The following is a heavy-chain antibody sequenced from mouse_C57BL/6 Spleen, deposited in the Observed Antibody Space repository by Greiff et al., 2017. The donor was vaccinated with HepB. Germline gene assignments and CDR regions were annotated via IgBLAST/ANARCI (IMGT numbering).Heavy chain of an antibody. CDR2: ISSGSSTI. J-gene: IGHJ1*03. CDR3: ARYYYGSSYVSYWYFDV. D-gene: IGHD1-1*01. V-gene: IGHV5-17*01. Sequence: EVKLVESGGGLVKPGGSLKLSCAASGFTFSDYGMHWVRQAPEKGLEWVAYISSGSSTIYYADTVKGRFTISRDNAKNTLFLQMTSLRSEDTAMYYCARYYYGSSYVSYWYFDVWGTGTTVTVSS. CDR1: GFTFSDYG.